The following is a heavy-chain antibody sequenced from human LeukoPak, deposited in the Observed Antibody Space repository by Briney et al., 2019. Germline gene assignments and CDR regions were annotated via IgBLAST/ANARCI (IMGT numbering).Heavy chain of an antibody. CDR3: VRGFRGGPFDY. V-gene: IGHV3-20*04. D-gene: IGHD3-10*01. Sequence: GGSLRLSCVASGFTFDDYGMSWVRQVPGKGLEWVSGIVRNGGGTGYAGSVKGRLTISRDNAENSLYLQMNSLRADDTALYYCVRGFRGGPFDYWGQGTLVTVSS. CDR1: GFTFDDYG. J-gene: IGHJ4*02. CDR2: IVRNGGGT.